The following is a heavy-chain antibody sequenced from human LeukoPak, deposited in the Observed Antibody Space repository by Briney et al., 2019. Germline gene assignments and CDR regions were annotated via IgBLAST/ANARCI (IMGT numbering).Heavy chain of an antibody. CDR2: ISAYNGNT. Sequence: ASVKVSCKASGYTFSIYSIAWVRQAPGQGLEWMGWISAYNGNTNYAQKFQGRVTMTTDTSTSTGYVELRSLRAEDTAVYYCARVDTPVSSGLFDYWGQGTLVTVSS. J-gene: IGHJ4*02. CDR3: ARVDTPVSSGLFDY. CDR1: GYTFSIYS. V-gene: IGHV1-18*01. D-gene: IGHD6-19*01.